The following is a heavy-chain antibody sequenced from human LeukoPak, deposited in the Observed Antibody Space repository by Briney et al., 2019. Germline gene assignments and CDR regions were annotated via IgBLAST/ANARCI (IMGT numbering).Heavy chain of an antibody. CDR2: ISYDGSNK. Sequence: GRSLRLSCAASGFTFSSYAMHWVRQAPGKGLEWVAVISYDGSNKYYADSVKGRFTISRDNAKNSLYLQMNSLRAEDTAVYYCARGITMVRGVISSDAAFDIWGQGTMVTVSS. V-gene: IGHV3-30-3*01. D-gene: IGHD3-10*01. J-gene: IGHJ3*02. CDR1: GFTFSSYA. CDR3: ARGITMVRGVISSDAAFDI.